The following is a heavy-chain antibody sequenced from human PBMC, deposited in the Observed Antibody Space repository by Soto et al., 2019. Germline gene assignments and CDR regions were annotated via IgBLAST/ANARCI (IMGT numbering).Heavy chain of an antibody. CDR1: GFTFDDYA. D-gene: IGHD1-1*01. V-gene: IGHV3-9*01. Sequence: EVQLVESGGGLVQPGRSLRLSCAASGFTFDDYAMHWVRQAPGKGLEWVSGISWNSGSIGYADSVKGRFTISRDNAKNSLYLQMSSLRAEDTALYYCAKAPGVQDAFDIWGQGTMVTVSS. CDR2: ISWNSGSI. J-gene: IGHJ3*02. CDR3: AKAPGVQDAFDI.